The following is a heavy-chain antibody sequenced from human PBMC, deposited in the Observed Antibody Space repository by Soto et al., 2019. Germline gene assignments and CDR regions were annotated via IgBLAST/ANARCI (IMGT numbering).Heavy chain of an antibody. CDR3: AHDFWSGYSTSYYYYMDV. Sequence: SETLSLTCAVYGGSFSGYYWSWIRQPPGKGLEWIGEINHSGSTNYNPSLKSRVTISVDTSKNQFSLKLSSVTAADTAVYYCAHDFWSGYSTSYYYYMDVWGKGTTVTVS. D-gene: IGHD3-3*01. J-gene: IGHJ6*03. CDR2: INHSGST. V-gene: IGHV4-34*01. CDR1: GGSFSGYY.